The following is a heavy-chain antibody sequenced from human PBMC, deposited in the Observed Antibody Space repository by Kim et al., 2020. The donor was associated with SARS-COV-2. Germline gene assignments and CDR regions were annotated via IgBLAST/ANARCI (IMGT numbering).Heavy chain of an antibody. CDR2: INHSGRT. J-gene: IGHJ6*03. D-gene: IGHD3-10*01. CDR1: GGSFSGYY. V-gene: IGHV4-34*01. CDR3: ARGANYYGSGNFYYYYYYM. Sequence: SQTLSLTCAVYGGSFSGYYWSWIRQSPGKGLEWIGDINHSGRTNDNPSLKSRVTISLDTSKNQFSLRLSSVTAADTAVYYCARGANYYGSGNFYYYYYYM.